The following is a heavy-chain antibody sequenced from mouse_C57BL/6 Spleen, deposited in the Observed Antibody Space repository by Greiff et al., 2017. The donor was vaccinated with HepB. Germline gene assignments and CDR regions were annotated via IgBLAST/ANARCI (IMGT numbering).Heavy chain of an antibody. CDR2: ISSGSSTI. V-gene: IGHV5-17*01. CDR1: GFTFSDYG. J-gene: IGHJ4*01. D-gene: IGHD2-3*01. CDR3: ARRDGYYGMDY. Sequence: DVMLVESGGGLVKPGGSLKLSCAASGFTFSDYGMHWVRQAPEKGLEWVAYISSGSSTIYYADTVKGRFTISRDNAKNTLFLQMTSLRSEDTAMYYCARRDGYYGMDYWGQGTSVTVSS.